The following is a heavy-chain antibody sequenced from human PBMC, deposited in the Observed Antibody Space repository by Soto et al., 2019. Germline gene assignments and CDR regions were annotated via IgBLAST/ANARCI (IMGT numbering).Heavy chain of an antibody. J-gene: IGHJ3*02. CDR2: ISSSSSYI. Sequence: GGSLRLSCAASGFTFSSYSMNWVHQAPGKGLEWVSSISSSSSYIYYADSVKGRFTISRDNAKNSLYLQMNSLRAEDTAVYYCARDRVQLERLWAFDIWGQGTMVTVSS. CDR3: ARDRVQLERLWAFDI. CDR1: GFTFSSYS. D-gene: IGHD1-1*01. V-gene: IGHV3-21*01.